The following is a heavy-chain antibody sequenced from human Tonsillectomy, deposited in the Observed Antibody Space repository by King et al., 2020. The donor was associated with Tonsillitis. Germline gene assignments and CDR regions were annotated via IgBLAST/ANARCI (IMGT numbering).Heavy chain of an antibody. V-gene: IGHV4-39*01. J-gene: IGHJ4*02. CDR3: ARHDRYKSHKSTFDH. Sequence: QLQESGPGLVKPSETLSLTCTVSGGSISSSTYYWGWIRQPPGKGLEWIGSIYYSGSTYYNPSLKTRVTISVDTSKNQFSLKLSSVTAADTAVHYCARHDRYKSHKSTFDHWGQGTLVTVSS. D-gene: IGHD5-24*01. CDR2: IYYSGST. CDR1: GGSISSSTYY.